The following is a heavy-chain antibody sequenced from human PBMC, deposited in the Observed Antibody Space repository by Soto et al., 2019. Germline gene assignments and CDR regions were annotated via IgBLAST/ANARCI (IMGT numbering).Heavy chain of an antibody. J-gene: IGHJ4*02. V-gene: IGHV5-51*01. CDR3: AGKAYHYDNKSFGY. CDR1: GYRFTTYW. Sequence: PGESLKISCKGSGYRFTTYWIGWVRQMPGKGLEWMGLIYPGDSNTRFSPSFQGQVTISVDMSISTAYLQWSSLRVSDTAMYYCAGKAYHYDNKSFGYWGQGTLVTVSS. D-gene: IGHD3-22*01. CDR2: IYPGDSNT.